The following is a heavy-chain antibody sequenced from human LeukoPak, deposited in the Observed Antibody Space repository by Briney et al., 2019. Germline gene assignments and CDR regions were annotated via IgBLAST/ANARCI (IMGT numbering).Heavy chain of an antibody. CDR1: GYTFTSYY. Sequence: ASVKVSCKASGYTFTSYYMHWVRQAPGQGLEWMGIINPSGGSTSYAQKFQGRVTMTRDTSTSIVYMELSSLRSEDTAVYYCARDGEYYYDSSGYYVYWGQGTLVTVPS. J-gene: IGHJ4*02. D-gene: IGHD3-22*01. CDR3: ARDGEYYYDSSGYYVY. V-gene: IGHV1-46*01. CDR2: INPSGGST.